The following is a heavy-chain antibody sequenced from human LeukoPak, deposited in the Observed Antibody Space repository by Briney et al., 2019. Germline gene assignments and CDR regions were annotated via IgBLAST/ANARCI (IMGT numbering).Heavy chain of an antibody. J-gene: IGHJ5*02. CDR2: IIPIFGTA. CDR1: GGTFSSYA. V-gene: IGHV1-69*13. D-gene: IGHD6-13*01. CDR3: ARQAAAGTAPHWFDP. Sequence: SVKVSCKASGGTFSSYAISWVRQTPGQGLEWMGGIIPIFGTANYAQKFQGRVTITADESTSTAYMELSSLRSEDTAVYYCARQAAAGTAPHWFDPWGQGTLVTVSS.